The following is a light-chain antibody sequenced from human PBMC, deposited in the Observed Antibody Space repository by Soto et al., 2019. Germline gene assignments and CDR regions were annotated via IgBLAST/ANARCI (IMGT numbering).Light chain of an antibody. Sequence: QSVLTQPPSASGTPGQSVTISCSGSSSNIGSNYVYWHQQFPGTAPKLLIYSTDQRPSGVPDRFSGSKSGNTASLTVSGLQAEDEADYYCSSYAGSSNVFGTGTKLTVL. J-gene: IGLJ1*01. CDR1: SSNIGSNY. CDR2: STD. V-gene: IGLV1-47*02. CDR3: SSYAGSSNV.